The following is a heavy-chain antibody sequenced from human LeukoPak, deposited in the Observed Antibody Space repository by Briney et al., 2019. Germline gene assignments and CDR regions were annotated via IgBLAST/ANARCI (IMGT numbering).Heavy chain of an antibody. D-gene: IGHD2-15*01. J-gene: IGHJ5*02. CDR3: AREAVLKHLDP. CDR2: INAGNGNT. V-gene: IGHV1-3*03. CDR1: GYTFTSYA. Sequence: ASVKVSCKASGYTFTSYAMHWVRQAPGQRLEWMGWINAGNGNTKYSQEFQGRVTITRDTSTSTAYMELSSLRSEDMAVYYCAREAVLKHLDPWGQGTLVTVSS.